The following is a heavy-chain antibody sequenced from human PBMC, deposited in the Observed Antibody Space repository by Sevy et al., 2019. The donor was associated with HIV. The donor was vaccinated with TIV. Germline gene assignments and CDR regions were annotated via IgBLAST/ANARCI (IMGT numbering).Heavy chain of an antibody. V-gene: IGHV3-30-3*01. CDR1: GFTFSSYA. D-gene: IGHD4-17*01. Sequence: LSLTCAASGFTFSSYAMHWVRQAPGKELEWVAVISYDGSNKYYADSVKGRFTISRDNSKNTLYLQMNSLRAEDTAVYYCARVATVTTAEYFQHWGQGTLVTVSS. CDR3: ARVATVTTAEYFQH. J-gene: IGHJ1*01. CDR2: ISYDGSNK.